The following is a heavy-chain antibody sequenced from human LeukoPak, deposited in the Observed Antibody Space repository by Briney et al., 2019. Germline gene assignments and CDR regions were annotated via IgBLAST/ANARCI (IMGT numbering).Heavy chain of an antibody. D-gene: IGHD3-16*01. V-gene: IGHV3-73*01. CDR2: IRSKANSYAT. CDR3: TRPSNPKSFGPEYYFDY. Sequence: GGSLRLSCAASGFTFSSSAMHWVRQASGKGLEWVGRIRSKANSYATAYAASVKGRFTISRDDSKNTAYLQMNSLKTEDTAVYYCTRPSNPKSFGPEYYFDYWGQGTLVTVSS. J-gene: IGHJ4*02. CDR1: GFTFSSSA.